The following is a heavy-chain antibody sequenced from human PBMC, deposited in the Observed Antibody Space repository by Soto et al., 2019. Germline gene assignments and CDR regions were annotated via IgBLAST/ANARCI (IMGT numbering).Heavy chain of an antibody. CDR2: IYYSGST. D-gene: IGHD3-9*01. V-gene: IGHV4-39*01. J-gene: IGHJ4*02. Sequence: QLQLQESGPGLVKPSETLSLTCTVSGGSISSSSYYWGWIRQPPGKGLEWIGSIYYSGSTYYNRSLKSRVTISVDKSKNQFSLKLSSVTAADTAVYYCARLEGLATISYYFDYWGQGTLVTVSS. CDR3: ARLEGLATISYYFDY. CDR1: GGSISSSSYY.